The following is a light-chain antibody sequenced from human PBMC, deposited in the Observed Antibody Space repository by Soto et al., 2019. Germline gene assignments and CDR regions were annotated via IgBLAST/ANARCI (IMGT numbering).Light chain of an antibody. CDR1: SSNIGSHL. CDR3: ATWDASLQSWV. Sequence: VLTQPPSVSGTPGQRVTISCSGSSSNIGSHLVNWYQQVPGTAPRLLIYTNNQRPSGVPDRFSDSKSGTSASLAISGLQSEDEAHYYCATWDASLQSWVFGGGTKVTVL. V-gene: IGLV1-44*01. J-gene: IGLJ3*02. CDR2: TNN.